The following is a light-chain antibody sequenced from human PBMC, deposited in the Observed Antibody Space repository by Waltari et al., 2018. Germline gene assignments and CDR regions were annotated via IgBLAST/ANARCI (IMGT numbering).Light chain of an antibody. CDR2: AAS. J-gene: IGKJ4*01. V-gene: IGKV1-39*01. Sequence: DIQVTQSPSSLSASVGDRVTITCRTSQSISTSLNWYQQKPGKPPKLLIFAASALRSGVSSRFSGSGSQTDFTLTIRNLQPEDFATYYCQQSYRAPQTFCGGTKVDMK. CDR3: QQSYRAPQT. CDR1: QSISTS.